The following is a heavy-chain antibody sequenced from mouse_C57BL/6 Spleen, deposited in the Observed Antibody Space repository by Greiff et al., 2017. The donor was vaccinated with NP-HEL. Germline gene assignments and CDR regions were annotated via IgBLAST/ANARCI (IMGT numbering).Heavy chain of an antibody. CDR2: IYPGSGNT. D-gene: IGHD1-1*01. CDR3: AHGGTTAVVATNFDV. Sequence: QVQLQESGAELARPGASVKLSCKASGYTFTSYGISWVKQRTGQGLEWIGEIYPGSGNTYYNEKFKGKATLTADKSSSTAYMELRSLTSEDSAVYSGAHGGTTAVVATNFDVWGTGTTVTAAS. J-gene: IGHJ1*03. V-gene: IGHV1-81*01. CDR1: GYTFTSYG.